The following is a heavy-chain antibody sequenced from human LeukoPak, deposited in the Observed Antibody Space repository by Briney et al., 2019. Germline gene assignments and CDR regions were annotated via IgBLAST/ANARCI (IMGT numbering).Heavy chain of an antibody. CDR3: ARVSVIRGGSYLGY. V-gene: IGHV1-8*01. CDR2: MNPNSGNT. CDR1: GYTFTSYD. Sequence: GASVKVSCKASGYTFTSYDINWVRQATGQGLEWMGWMNPNSGNTGYAQKFQGRVTMTRNTSISTAYMELSSLRSEDTAVYYCARVSVIRGGSYLGYWGQGTLVTVSS. J-gene: IGHJ4*02. D-gene: IGHD1-26*01.